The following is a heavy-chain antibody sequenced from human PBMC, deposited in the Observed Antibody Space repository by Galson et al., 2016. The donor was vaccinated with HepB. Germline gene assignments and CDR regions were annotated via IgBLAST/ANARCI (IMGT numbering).Heavy chain of an antibody. D-gene: IGHD1-14*01. CDR3: AAATVGSGGTRMFDH. V-gene: IGHV3-7*02. CDR2: LRPNVGEE. J-gene: IGHJ4*02. CDR1: GFTFSSFW. Sequence: SLRLSCAASGFTFSSFWINWVRQTPGKGLEWVANLRPNVGEESYVETLQCRFTISRDNAGTPLFLQMDSLRDDDTDDYYCAAATVGSGGTRMFDHWGQGTLVTVSS.